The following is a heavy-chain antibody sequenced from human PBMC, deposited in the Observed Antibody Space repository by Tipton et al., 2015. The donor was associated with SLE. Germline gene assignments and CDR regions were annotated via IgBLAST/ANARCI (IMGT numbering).Heavy chain of an antibody. CDR2: ISNGGGT. CDR1: GGSISSNY. J-gene: IGHJ6*02. V-gene: IGHV4-59*08. CDR3: ARGMLSWRGSIVVVDL. D-gene: IGHD3-10*02. Sequence: TLSLTCSVSGGSISSNYWIWIRQPPGKGLDWIGYISNGGGTNYNPSLKSRVTISVDTAKNQFSLKLTSVTAADTAVYYCARGMLSWRGSIVVVDLRGQGTTVNVSS.